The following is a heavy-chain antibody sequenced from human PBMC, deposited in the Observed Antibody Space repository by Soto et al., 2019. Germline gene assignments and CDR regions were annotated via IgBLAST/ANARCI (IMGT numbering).Heavy chain of an antibody. D-gene: IGHD2-21*01. Sequence: EVQLLESGGGVVQPGGALRLSCAASGFSFSKFAVSWVRQAPGKGLEWVAAISGDGESTFYVDSVKGRFTISRDNSKNALLFLVKALLVEEAAVYYCASNCGDDSEFYDAFQVWGQGALVSVSS. J-gene: IGHJ3*01. CDR3: ASNCGDDSEFYDAFQV. V-gene: IGHV3-23*01. CDR1: GFSFSKFA. CDR2: ISGDGEST.